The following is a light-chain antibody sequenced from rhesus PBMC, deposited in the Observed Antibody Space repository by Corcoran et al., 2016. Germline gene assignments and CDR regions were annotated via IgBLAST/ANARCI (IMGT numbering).Light chain of an antibody. CDR3: QQYNSRPLT. CDR2: QAS. J-gene: IGKJ4*01. Sequence: DIQMTQSPSSLSASVGDTVTITCRASQGISSWVAWYQQKPGKAPKLLVYQASSVQSGVPSRFSGSGSGTEFTLTINSLQSEDCATYYCQQYNSRPLTFGGGTKVELK. CDR1: QGISSW. V-gene: IGKV1-22*01.